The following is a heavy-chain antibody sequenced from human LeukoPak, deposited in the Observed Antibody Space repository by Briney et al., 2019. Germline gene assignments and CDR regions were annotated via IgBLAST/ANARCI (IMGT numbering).Heavy chain of an antibody. J-gene: IGHJ6*02. D-gene: IGHD3-10*01. Sequence: SETLSLTCTVSGGSISSGGYYWSWIRQHPGKGLEWIGYIYYSGSTYYNPSLKSRVTISVDTSKNQFSLKLSSVTAADTAVYYCARGLMVRGVMTVPPAAYYYYGMDVWGQGTTVTVSS. CDR2: IYYSGST. CDR3: ARGLMVRGVMTVPPAAYYYYGMDV. CDR1: GGSISSGGYY. V-gene: IGHV4-31*03.